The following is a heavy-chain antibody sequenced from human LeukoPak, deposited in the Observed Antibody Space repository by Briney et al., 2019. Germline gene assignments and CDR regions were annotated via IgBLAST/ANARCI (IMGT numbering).Heavy chain of an antibody. V-gene: IGHV3-15*01. J-gene: IGHJ4*02. CDR2: IKSKTDGGTT. CDR1: GFTVSSNY. D-gene: IGHD3-16*02. Sequence: PGGSLRLSCAASGFTVSSNYMSWVRQAPGKGLEWVGRIKSKTDGGTTDYAAPVKGRFTISRDDSKNTLYLQMNSLKTEDTAVYYCTTGVMITFGGVIVFDYWGQGTLVTVSS. CDR3: TTGVMITFGGVIVFDY.